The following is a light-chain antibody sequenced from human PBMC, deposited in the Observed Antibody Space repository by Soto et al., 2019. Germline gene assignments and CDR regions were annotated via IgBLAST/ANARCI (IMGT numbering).Light chain of an antibody. Sequence: EVVLTQSPGTLSLSPGERATLSCRASQSFRGLLAWYQQKPGQAPRLLIYDAYNRATGIPPRFSGSGSGTDFTLTISSLEPEDSAVYYCQQRHMWPITFGQGTRLEL. V-gene: IGKV3-11*01. CDR1: QSFRGL. CDR2: DAY. CDR3: QQRHMWPIT. J-gene: IGKJ5*01.